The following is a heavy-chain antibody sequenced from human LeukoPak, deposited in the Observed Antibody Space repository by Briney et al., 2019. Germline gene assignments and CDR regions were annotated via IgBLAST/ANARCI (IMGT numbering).Heavy chain of an antibody. CDR2: INHSGST. D-gene: IGHD3-16*01. Sequence: SETLSLTCAVYGGSFSGYYWSWIRQPPGKGLEWIGEINHSGSTDYNPSLKSRVTISVDTSKNQFSLKLSSVTAADTAVYYCARTRLGAFDIWGQGTMVTVS. CDR1: GGSFSGYY. CDR3: ARTRLGAFDI. J-gene: IGHJ3*02. V-gene: IGHV4-34*01.